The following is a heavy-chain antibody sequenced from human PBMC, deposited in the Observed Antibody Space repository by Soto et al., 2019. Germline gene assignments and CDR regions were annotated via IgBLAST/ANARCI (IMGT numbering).Heavy chain of an antibody. V-gene: IGHV1-3*01. J-gene: IGHJ4*02. CDR3: AREQQAGDVNYRDY. Sequence: QVQLVQSGAEVKKPGASVKISCKDSGYTFTSHAMHWVRQAPGQRLERMGWINPGNGQTEYSQKFQGSVTITRDTSASTSYMELRTLTSEDTAVYFCAREQQAGDVNYRDYWGQGTLVTVSA. D-gene: IGHD6-13*01. CDR1: GYTFTSHA. CDR2: INPGNGQT.